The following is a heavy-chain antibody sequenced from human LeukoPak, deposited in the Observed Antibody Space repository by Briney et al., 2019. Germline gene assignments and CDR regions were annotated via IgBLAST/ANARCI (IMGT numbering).Heavy chain of an antibody. CDR3: ARGGYRRGRHDY. J-gene: IGHJ4*02. CDR1: GFTFSSYG. D-gene: IGHD5-18*01. CDR2: IWYDGSNK. Sequence: GGSLRLSCAASGFTFSSYGMHWVRQCPGKGLEWVAVIWYDGSNKHYADSVKGRFSISRDNSKNTLYLQMNSLRAEDTAVYYCARGGYRRGRHDYWGQGTLVTVSS. V-gene: IGHV3-33*01.